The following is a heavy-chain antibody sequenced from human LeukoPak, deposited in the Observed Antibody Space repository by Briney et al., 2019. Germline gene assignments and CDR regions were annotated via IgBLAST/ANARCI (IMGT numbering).Heavy chain of an antibody. CDR2: IKQDGSEK. CDR1: GLTFSSYW. Sequence: PGGSLRLSCAASGLTFSSYWMSWVRQAPGKGLEWVANIKQDGSEKYYVDSVKGRFTISRDNAKNSLYLQMNSLRAEDTAVYYCARGGQKSYFDYWGQGTLVTVSS. J-gene: IGHJ4*02. CDR3: ARGGQKSYFDY. V-gene: IGHV3-7*01. D-gene: IGHD5-12*01.